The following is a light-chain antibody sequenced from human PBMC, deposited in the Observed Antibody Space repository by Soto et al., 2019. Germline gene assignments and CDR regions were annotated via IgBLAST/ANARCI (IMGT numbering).Light chain of an antibody. Sequence: DIQLTQSPSFLSASVGDRVTITCRASQGLSSDLAWYQQKPGKAPKPLIYAASTLQSGVPSRFSGSGSGTEFTLTISSLQPEDFATYYCQQLNSYPITFVQGTRLEIK. J-gene: IGKJ5*01. CDR2: AAS. CDR3: QQLNSYPIT. V-gene: IGKV1-9*01. CDR1: QGLSSD.